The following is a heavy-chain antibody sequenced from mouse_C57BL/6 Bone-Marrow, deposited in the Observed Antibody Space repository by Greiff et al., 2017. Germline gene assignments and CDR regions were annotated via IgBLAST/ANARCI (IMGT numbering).Heavy chain of an antibody. Sequence: VKLMESGAELVMPGASVKLSCKASGYTFTSYWMHWVKQRPGQGLEWIGEIDPSDSYTNYNQKFKGKSTLTVDKSSSTAYMQLRSLTSEDSAVYYCARSYSSGYGYWGQGTTLTVSS. CDR1: GYTFTSYW. V-gene: IGHV1-69*01. CDR2: IDPSDSYT. CDR3: ARSYSSGYGY. J-gene: IGHJ2*01. D-gene: IGHD3-2*02.